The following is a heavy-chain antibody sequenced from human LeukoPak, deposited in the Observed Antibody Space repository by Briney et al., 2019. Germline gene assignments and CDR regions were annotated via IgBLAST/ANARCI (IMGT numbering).Heavy chain of an antibody. CDR2: IYHSGST. D-gene: IGHD3-22*01. V-gene: IGHV4-30-2*01. CDR3: ARVGYYDSSGYYSWWFDP. Sequence: PSETLSLTCAVSGGSISSGGYSWSWIRQPPGKGLEWIGYIYHSGSTYYNPSLKSRVTISVDGSKNQFSLKLSSVTAADTAVYYCARVGYYDSSGYYSWWFDPWGQGTLVTVSS. J-gene: IGHJ5*02. CDR1: GGSISSGGYS.